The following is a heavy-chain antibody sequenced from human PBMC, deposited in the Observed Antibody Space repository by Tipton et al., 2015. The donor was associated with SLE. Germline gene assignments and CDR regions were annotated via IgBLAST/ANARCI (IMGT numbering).Heavy chain of an antibody. CDR2: IYHSGST. J-gene: IGHJ6*02. CDR3: ARHHGSGWLYGLDV. CDR1: GGSISSSDW. Sequence: TLSLTCAVSGGSISSSDWWTWVRQPPGKGLECIGEIYHSGSTSYNPSLKSRVTISLDASKNQLSLKLSSVTAADTAVYYCARHHGSGWLYGLDVWGQGTTVTVSS. D-gene: IGHD6-19*01. V-gene: IGHV4-4*02.